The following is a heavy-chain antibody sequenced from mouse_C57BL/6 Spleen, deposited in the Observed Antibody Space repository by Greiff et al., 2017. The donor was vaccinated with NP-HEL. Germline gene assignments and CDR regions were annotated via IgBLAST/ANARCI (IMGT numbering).Heavy chain of an antibody. V-gene: IGHV1-64*01. CDR3: AKGDYDEGYFDY. Sequence: VQLQQPGAELVKPGASVKLSFKASGYTFTSYWMHWVKQRPGQGLEWIGMIHPNSGSTNYNEKFKSKATLTVDKSSSTAYMQLSSLTSEDSAVYYCAKGDYDEGYFDYWGQGTTLTVSS. D-gene: IGHD2-4*01. CDR1: GYTFTSYW. J-gene: IGHJ2*01. CDR2: IHPNSGST.